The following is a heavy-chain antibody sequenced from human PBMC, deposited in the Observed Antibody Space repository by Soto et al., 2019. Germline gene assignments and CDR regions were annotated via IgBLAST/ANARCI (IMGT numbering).Heavy chain of an antibody. J-gene: IGHJ2*01. CDR1: GFTFGGFA. Sequence: EVLLLESGGGVLQPGGSLRLSCSASGFTFGGFAMSWVRQAPGKGLEWVSTIHGGGGAIEYGDSVRGRFTISRDDSSKSHYLRLSSLRFEDTAIYFCVKNEGSLLEHWAFDIWGRGTLVTVSS. CDR3: VKNEGSLLEHWAFDI. CDR2: IHGGGGAI. V-gene: IGHV3-23*01. D-gene: IGHD3-3*01.